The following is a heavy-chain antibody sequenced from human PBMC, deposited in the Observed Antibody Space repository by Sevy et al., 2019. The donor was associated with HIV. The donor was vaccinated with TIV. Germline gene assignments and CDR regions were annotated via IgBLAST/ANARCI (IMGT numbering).Heavy chain of an antibody. CDR2: IKRDGSEK. CDR1: GFTFSNYW. D-gene: IGHD6-13*01. Sequence: GGSLRLSCAASGFTFSNYWMSWVRQAPGKGLEWVANIKRDGSEKYYMASVKGRFTISRDNAKNSLYLQINSLRAEDTAMYYCARRIAAAVYYYYYGMDVWGQGTTVTVSS. CDR3: ARRIAAAVYYYYYGMDV. V-gene: IGHV3-7*03. J-gene: IGHJ6*02.